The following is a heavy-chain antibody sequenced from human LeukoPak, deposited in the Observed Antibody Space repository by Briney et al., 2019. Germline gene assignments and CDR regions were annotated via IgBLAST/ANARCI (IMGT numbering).Heavy chain of an antibody. CDR1: GFTFDDYG. CDR3: ARDHGDYVIDY. V-gene: IGHV3-20*04. D-gene: IGHD4-17*01. J-gene: IGHJ4*02. Sequence: GGSLRLSCAASGFTFDDYGMSWVRQAPGKGLEWVSGINWNGGSTGYADSVKGRFTISRDNAKNSLYLQMNSLRAEDTAVYYCARDHGDYVIDYWGQGTLVTVSS. CDR2: INWNGGST.